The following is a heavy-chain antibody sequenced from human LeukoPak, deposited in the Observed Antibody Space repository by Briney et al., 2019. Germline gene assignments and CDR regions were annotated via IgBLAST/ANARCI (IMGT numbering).Heavy chain of an antibody. CDR1: GYSISSGYY. D-gene: IGHD6-6*01. CDR3: AVSSSDPPSNWFDP. Sequence: PSETLSLTCTVSGYSISSGYYWGWIRQPPGKGLEWIGSIYHSGSTYYNTSLKSRVTISVDTSKNQFSLKLSSVTAADTAVYYCAVSSSDPPSNWFDPWGQGTLVTVSS. J-gene: IGHJ5*02. V-gene: IGHV4-38-2*02. CDR2: IYHSGST.